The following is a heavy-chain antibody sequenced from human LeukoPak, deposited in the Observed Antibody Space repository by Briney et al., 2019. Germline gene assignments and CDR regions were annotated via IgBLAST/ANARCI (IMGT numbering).Heavy chain of an antibody. D-gene: IGHD4-11*01. Sequence: PGGSLRLSCAASGFTVSSNYMSWVRQAPGKGLEWVSVIYSGGSTYYADSVKGRFTISRDNSKNSLYLQMNSLRTEDTALYYCTKEAVTTPAYDYWGQGTLVTVSS. J-gene: IGHJ4*02. CDR1: GFTVSSNY. CDR3: TKEAVTTPAYDY. V-gene: IGHV3-53*05. CDR2: IYSGGST.